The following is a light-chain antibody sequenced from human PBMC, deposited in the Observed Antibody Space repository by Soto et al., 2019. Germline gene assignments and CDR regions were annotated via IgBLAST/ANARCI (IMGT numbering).Light chain of an antibody. V-gene: IGLV2-8*01. CDR2: EVS. Sequence: QSALPKPPSATGSPGQSVTISCTGTSSDVGGYNYVSWYQQHPGKAPKLMIYEVSKRPSGVPDRFSGSKSGNTASLTVSGLQAEDEADYYCSSYAGSNNSYVFGTGTKVTVL. CDR3: SSYAGSNNSYV. CDR1: SSDVGGYNY. J-gene: IGLJ1*01.